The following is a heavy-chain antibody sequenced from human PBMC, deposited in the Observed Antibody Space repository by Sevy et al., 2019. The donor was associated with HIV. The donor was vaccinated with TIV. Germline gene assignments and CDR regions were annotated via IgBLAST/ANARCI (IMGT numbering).Heavy chain of an antibody. CDR2: IRGTGANI. Sequence: GGSLRLSCVASGFNFGSYAMAWVRQAQGKGLEWVAFIRGTGANIIYADSVKGRCTISRDNSKNTLYLQMNSLRVDDTAVYYCASCGYTSGRYPEYWGLGTLVTVSS. J-gene: IGHJ4*02. D-gene: IGHD6-19*01. CDR1: GFNFGSYA. CDR3: ASCGYTSGRYPEY. V-gene: IGHV3-23*01.